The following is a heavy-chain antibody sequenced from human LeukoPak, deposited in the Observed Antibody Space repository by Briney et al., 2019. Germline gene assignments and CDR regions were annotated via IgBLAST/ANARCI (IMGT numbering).Heavy chain of an antibody. CDR1: GFTFSSFG. J-gene: IGHJ4*02. CDR3: AKGRTEGGTLALDY. V-gene: IGHV3-23*01. Sequence: GGSLRLSCAASGFTFSSFGMSWVRQAPGKGLEWVSDISGSGGSTYYADSVRGRLSISRDNSKNTLYLQVNSLRAEDTAVYYCAKGRTEGGTLALDYWGQGTLVTVSS. CDR2: ISGSGGST. D-gene: IGHD6-19*01.